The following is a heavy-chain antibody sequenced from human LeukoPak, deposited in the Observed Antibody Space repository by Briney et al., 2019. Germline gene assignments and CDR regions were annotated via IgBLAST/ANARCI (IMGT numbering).Heavy chain of an antibody. Sequence: PGGSLRLSCAASGFAFSSYSMNWVRQAPGKGLEWVSSISTGSSYIYYADSVKGRSTISRDNAKNSLYLQMNSLRAEDTAVYYCARRSPSGYEYFDYWGQGTLVTVSS. J-gene: IGHJ4*02. CDR1: GFAFSSYS. CDR3: ARRSPSGYEYFDY. V-gene: IGHV3-21*01. CDR2: ISTGSSYI. D-gene: IGHD5-12*01.